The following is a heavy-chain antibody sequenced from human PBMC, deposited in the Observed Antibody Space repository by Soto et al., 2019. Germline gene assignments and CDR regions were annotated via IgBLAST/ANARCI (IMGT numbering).Heavy chain of an antibody. CDR2: ISAYNGNT. CDR3: ARTYYYDSSGYSDY. J-gene: IGHJ4*02. CDR1: GYTFTSYG. D-gene: IGHD3-22*01. Sequence: ASVNVSWKASGYTFTSYGISWVRQAPGQGLEWMGWISAYNGNTNYAQKLQGRVTMTTDTSTSTAYMELRSLRSDDTAVYYCARTYYYDSSGYSDYWGQGTLVTVSS. V-gene: IGHV1-18*04.